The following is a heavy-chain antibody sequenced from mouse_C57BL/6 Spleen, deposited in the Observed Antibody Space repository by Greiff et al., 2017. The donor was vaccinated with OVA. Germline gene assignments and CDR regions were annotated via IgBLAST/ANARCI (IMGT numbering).Heavy chain of an antibody. D-gene: IGHD2-1*01. CDR1: GYTFTSYW. Sequence: QVQLQQPGAELVRPGTSVKLSCKASGYTFTSYWMHWVKQRPGQGLEWIGVIDPSDSYTNYNQKFKGKATLTVDTSSSTAYMQLSSLTSEDSAVYYCARPYGNYDYFDYWGQGTTLTVSS. CDR2: IDPSDSYT. CDR3: ARPYGNYDYFDY. V-gene: IGHV1-59*01. J-gene: IGHJ2*01.